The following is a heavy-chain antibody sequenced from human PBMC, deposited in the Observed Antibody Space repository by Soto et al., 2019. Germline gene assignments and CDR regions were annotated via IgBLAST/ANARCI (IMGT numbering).Heavy chain of an antibody. CDR3: SLRRYGCSWLSSVY. J-gene: IGHJ4*02. CDR1: GFSLSTSGVG. Sequence: SGPTLVNPTQTLTLTCTFSGFSLSTSGVGVGWIRQPPGKALEWLALIYWNDDKRYSPSLKSRLTITKDTSKNQVVLTMTNMDPVDTATYYCSLRRYGCSWLSSVYWGQGTLVTVSS. V-gene: IGHV2-5*01. D-gene: IGHD6-13*01. CDR2: IYWNDDK.